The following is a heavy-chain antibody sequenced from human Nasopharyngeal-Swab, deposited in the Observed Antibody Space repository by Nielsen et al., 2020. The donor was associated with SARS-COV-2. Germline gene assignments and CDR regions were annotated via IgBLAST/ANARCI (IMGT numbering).Heavy chain of an antibody. CDR2: VYRSGLT. V-gene: IGHV4-4*02. Sequence: SETLSLTCTVSGGSTTSSNWRTWVRQSPRTGLEGIGEVYRSGLTNYNPSLKSRVTISLDTSKNQFSLEMTSVTAADTALYFCARREWLQFDSWGPGALVTVSS. CDR1: GGSTTSSNW. D-gene: IGHD5-24*01. CDR3: ARREWLQFDS. J-gene: IGHJ5*01.